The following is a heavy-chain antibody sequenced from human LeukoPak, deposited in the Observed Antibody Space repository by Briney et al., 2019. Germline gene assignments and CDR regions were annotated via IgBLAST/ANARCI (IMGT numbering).Heavy chain of an antibody. J-gene: IGHJ3*02. V-gene: IGHV3-49*04. CDR1: GFTFSSYS. CDR3: QSGYSYVPGAFDT. Sequence: GGSLRLSCAAPGFTFSSYSMSWVRQAPGKGLEWVGFIRSKAYGGTTEYAASVKGRFTISRDDSKSIAYLQMNSLKTEDTAVYYCQSGYSYVPGAFDTWGQGTMVTVSS. CDR2: IRSKAYGGTT. D-gene: IGHD5-18*01.